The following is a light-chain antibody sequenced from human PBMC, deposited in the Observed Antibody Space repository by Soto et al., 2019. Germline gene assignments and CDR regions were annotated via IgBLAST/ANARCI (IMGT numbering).Light chain of an antibody. CDR2: DAS. V-gene: IGKV1-5*01. J-gene: IGKJ1*01. CDR3: QHYNSYSEA. Sequence: IQMTQSPSTLSASVGDRVTITCRASQNINSWLAWYQQKPGKAPNLLIYDASSLESGVPSRFSGRGSGTEFTLTISSLQPDDFATYYCQHYNSYSEAFGQGTKVDI. CDR1: QNINSW.